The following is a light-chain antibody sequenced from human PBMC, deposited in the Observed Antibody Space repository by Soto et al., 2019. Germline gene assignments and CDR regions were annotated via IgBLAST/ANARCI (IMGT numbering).Light chain of an antibody. J-gene: IGKJ1*01. V-gene: IGKV1-27*01. CDR1: QGISHY. CDR3: QRYNSAPRT. Sequence: DIQMTQSPSTLSASVGDRVTITCRASQGISHYLAWYQQKPGKPPTLLMHGASTLQSGVPTRFSGSGSGTDFTLTISNLQPEDVAVYYCQRYNSAPRTFGQGAKVDIK. CDR2: GAS.